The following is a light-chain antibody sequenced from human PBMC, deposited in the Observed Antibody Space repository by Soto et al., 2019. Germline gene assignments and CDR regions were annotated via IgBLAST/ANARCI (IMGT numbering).Light chain of an antibody. CDR3: QQRSSWPLT. J-gene: IGKJ4*01. Sequence: EIVLTQSPATLSLSPGQRAALSCRASQSVSSYLAWYQQKPGQAPRVFIYDASNRATGIPDRFSGSGSGTEFTLTISSLQSEDFAVYYCQQRSSWPLTFGGGTKVDIK. CDR1: QSVSSY. CDR2: DAS. V-gene: IGKV3-11*01.